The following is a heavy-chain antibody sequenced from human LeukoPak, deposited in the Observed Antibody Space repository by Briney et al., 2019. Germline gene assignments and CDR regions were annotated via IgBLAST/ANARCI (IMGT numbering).Heavy chain of an antibody. V-gene: IGHV3-21*01. CDR1: GFTFSSYS. J-gene: IGHJ4*02. CDR2: ISSSSSYI. Sequence: PGGSLRLSCAASGFTFSSYSMNWVRQAPGKGLEWVSSISSSSSYIYYADSVKGRFTISRDNAKNSLYLQMNSLRAEDTAVYYCARDRLELLWPPDDYWGQGTLVTVSS. CDR3: ARDRLELLWPPDDY. D-gene: IGHD1-26*01.